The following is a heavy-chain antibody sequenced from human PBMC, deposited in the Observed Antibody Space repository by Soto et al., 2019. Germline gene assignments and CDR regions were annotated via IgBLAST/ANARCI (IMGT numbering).Heavy chain of an antibody. D-gene: IGHD1-20*01. CDR2: IIPIFGTA. V-gene: IGHV1-69*13. CDR1: GGTFSSYA. CDR3: ARGRITGSFRWYHWFDP. Sequence: SVKVSCKASGGTFSSYAISWVRQAPGQGLEWMGGIIPIFGTANYAQKFQGRVTITADESTSTAYMELSSLRSEDTAVDYCARGRITGSFRWYHWFDPFGHGSLVPVSS. J-gene: IGHJ5*02.